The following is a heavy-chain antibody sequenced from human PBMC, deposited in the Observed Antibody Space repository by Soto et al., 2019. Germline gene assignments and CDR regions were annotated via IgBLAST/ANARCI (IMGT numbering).Heavy chain of an antibody. CDR2: IIPIFGTA. V-gene: IGHV1-69*12. D-gene: IGHD5-12*01. Sequence: QVQLVQSGAEVKKPGSSVKVSCKASGGTFSSYAISWVRQAPGQGLEWMGGIIPIFGTANYAQKFQGRVTITADESTSTAYMELSSLRSEDTAVYYCAREEMATIRWNYYYYGMDVWGQGTTVTVSS. CDR3: AREEMATIRWNYYYYGMDV. CDR1: GGTFSSYA. J-gene: IGHJ6*02.